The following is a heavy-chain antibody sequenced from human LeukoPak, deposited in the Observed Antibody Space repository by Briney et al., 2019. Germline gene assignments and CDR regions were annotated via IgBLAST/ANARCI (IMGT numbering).Heavy chain of an antibody. CDR3: ASNYDSSNYYGFDY. CDR2: ISSSSSYI. J-gene: IGHJ4*02. D-gene: IGHD3-22*01. Sequence: GGSLRLSCAASGFTFSSYSMDWVRQAPGKGLEWVSSISSSSSYIYYADSVKGRFTISRDNAKNSLYLQMNSLRAEDTAVYYCASNYDSSNYYGFDYWGQGTLVTVSS. V-gene: IGHV3-21*01. CDR1: GFTFSSYS.